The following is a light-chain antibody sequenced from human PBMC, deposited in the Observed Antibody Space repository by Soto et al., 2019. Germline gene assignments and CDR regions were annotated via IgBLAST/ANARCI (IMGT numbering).Light chain of an antibody. J-gene: IGKJ3*01. CDR2: AAS. V-gene: IGKV1-39*01. Sequence: DIQMTQSPSSLSASLGDRVTITCRASQSISRHLNWYQQKPGKAPRLLIYAASSLQSGVPSSFSGSASGTDFILTITSLQPEDSATYYCQQTYNMPRTFGPGTKVD. CDR1: QSISRH. CDR3: QQTYNMPRT.